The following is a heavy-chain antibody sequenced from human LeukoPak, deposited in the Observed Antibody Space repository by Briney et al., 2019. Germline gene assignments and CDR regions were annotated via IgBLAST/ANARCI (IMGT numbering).Heavy chain of an antibody. CDR1: GGSFSGYY. CDR2: INHSGST. Sequence: PSETLSLTCAVYGGSFSGYYWSWIRQPPGKELEWIGEINHSGSTNYNPSLKSRVTISVDTSKNQFSLKLSSVTAADTAVYYCARGTTAYYDILTGYYKGYNWFDPWGQGTLVTVSS. V-gene: IGHV4-34*01. CDR3: ARGTTAYYDILTGYYKGYNWFDP. J-gene: IGHJ5*02. D-gene: IGHD3-9*01.